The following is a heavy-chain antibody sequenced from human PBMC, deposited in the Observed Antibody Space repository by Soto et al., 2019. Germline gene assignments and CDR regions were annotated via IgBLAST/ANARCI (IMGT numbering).Heavy chain of an antibody. J-gene: IGHJ4*02. V-gene: IGHV4-39*01. D-gene: IGHD4-17*01. CDR3: ARHAAYGDYYFDY. CDR2: IYYSGST. CDR1: GGSISSSSYY. Sequence: QLQLQESGPGLVKPSETLSLTCTVSGGSISSSSYYWGWIRQPPGKGLEWIGSIYYSGSTYYNPSLKRRVTISVDTYKNQSPVELSSVTAADTDVYYWARHAAYGDYYFDYWGQGTLVTVSS.